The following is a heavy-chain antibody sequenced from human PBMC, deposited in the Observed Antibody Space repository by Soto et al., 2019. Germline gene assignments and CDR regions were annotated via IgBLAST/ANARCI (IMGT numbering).Heavy chain of an antibody. CDR2: INSDGSST. CDR3: ARDRNYYYDSSGFDY. Sequence: PGGSLRLSCAASGFTFSSYWMHWVRQAPGKGLVWVSRINSDGSSTSYADSVKGRFTISRGNAKNTLYLQMNSLRAEDTAVYYCARDRNYYYDSSGFDYWGQGTLVTVSP. CDR1: GFTFSSYW. V-gene: IGHV3-74*01. J-gene: IGHJ4*02. D-gene: IGHD3-22*01.